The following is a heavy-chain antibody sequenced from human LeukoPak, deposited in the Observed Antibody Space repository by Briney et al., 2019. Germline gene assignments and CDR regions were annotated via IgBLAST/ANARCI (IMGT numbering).Heavy chain of an antibody. CDR2: ISGSGGST. CDR1: GFTFSSYA. Sequence: GGSLRLSCAASGFTFSSYAMSWVRQAPGKGLEWVSAISGSGGSTYYADSVKGRFTISRDNSRNTLYLQMNSLRAEDMAVYYCARSGSYYLYYFDYWGQGTLVTVSS. V-gene: IGHV3-23*01. D-gene: IGHD1-26*01. J-gene: IGHJ4*02. CDR3: ARSGSYYLYYFDY.